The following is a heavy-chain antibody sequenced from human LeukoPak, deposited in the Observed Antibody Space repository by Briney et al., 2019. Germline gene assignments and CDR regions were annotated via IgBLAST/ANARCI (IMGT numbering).Heavy chain of an antibody. V-gene: IGHV3-7*01. J-gene: IGHJ4*02. CDR2: IKQDGSEK. CDR3: ARGSGWYFY. Sequence: GGSLRLSCTASGFTFSSHPMSWVCQAPGKGLEWVANIKQDGSEKYYVDSVKGRFTISRDNAKNSLYLQMNSLRAEDTAVYYCARGSGWYFYWGQGTLVTVSS. CDR1: GFTFSSHP. D-gene: IGHD6-19*01.